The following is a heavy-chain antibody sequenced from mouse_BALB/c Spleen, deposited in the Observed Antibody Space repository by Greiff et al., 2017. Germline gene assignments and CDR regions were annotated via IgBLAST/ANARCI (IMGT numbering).Heavy chain of an antibody. CDR2: ISSGGST. CDR1: GFTFSSYA. CDR3: ARGLGSWFAY. V-gene: IGHV5-6-5*01. J-gene: IGHJ3*01. Sequence: EVKLVESGGGLVKPGGSLKLSCAASGFTFSSYAMSWVRQTPEKRLEWVASISSGGSTYYPDSVKGRFTISRDNARNILYLQMSSLRSEDTAMYYCARGLGSWFAYWGQGTLVTVSA.